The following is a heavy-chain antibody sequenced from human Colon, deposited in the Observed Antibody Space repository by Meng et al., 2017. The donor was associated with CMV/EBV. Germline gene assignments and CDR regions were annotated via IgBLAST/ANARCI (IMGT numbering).Heavy chain of an antibody. J-gene: IGHJ4*02. Sequence: SGFSFSAHWVHWVRQAPGEGLMWVSRISGDANITNYADSVKGRFIISRDNAKNTMFLQMNSLRVEDTAVYYCVREKTAGPEGRYLDSWGQGTLVTVSS. D-gene: IGHD6-13*01. CDR2: ISGDANIT. V-gene: IGHV3-74*01. CDR3: VREKTAGPEGRYLDS. CDR1: GFSFSAHW.